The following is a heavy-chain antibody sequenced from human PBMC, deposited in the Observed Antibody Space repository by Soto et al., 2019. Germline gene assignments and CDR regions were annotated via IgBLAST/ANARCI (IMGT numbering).Heavy chain of an antibody. CDR3: ARPLPMYSGTSYGMDV. CDR1: GGSISSSSYY. CDR2: IYYSGST. J-gene: IGHJ6*02. V-gene: IGHV4-39*01. Sequence: QLQLQESGPGLVKPSETLSLTCTVSGGSISSSSYYWGWIRQPPGKGLEWIGSIYYSGSTYYNPSLKSRVTISVDTSKNQFSLKLSSVTAADTAVYYCARPLPMYSGTSYGMDVWGQGTTVTVSS. D-gene: IGHD1-26*01.